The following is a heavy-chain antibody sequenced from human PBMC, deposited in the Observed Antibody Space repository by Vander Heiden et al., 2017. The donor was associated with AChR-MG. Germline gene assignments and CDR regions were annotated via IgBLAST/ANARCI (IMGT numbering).Heavy chain of an antibody. CDR1: GFTVNSNS. V-gene: IGHV3-53*02. CDR3: ARVSRLYYYAMDV. J-gene: IGHJ6*02. Sequence: EVQLVATGGDLIQPAGSLRLSCAASGFTVNSNSMSWVRQAPGKGLEWVSVIHSGGSTYYADSVRGRFTISRDNSKNTLYLHMNSLRAEDTAVYFCARVSRLYYYAMDVWGQGTTVTVSS. D-gene: IGHD6-13*01. CDR2: IHSGGST.